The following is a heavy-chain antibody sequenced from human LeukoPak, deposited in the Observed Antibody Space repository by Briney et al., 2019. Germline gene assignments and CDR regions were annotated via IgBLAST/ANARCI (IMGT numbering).Heavy chain of an antibody. J-gene: IGHJ5*02. CDR3: ARAVTTTWNSYTGWFDP. V-gene: IGHV1-2*02. CDR1: GYTFTGQY. D-gene: IGHD4-11*01. Sequence: GASVKVSCKASGYTFTGQYIHRVRQAPGQGLEWMGWINPNSGGTNYAQKFQGRVTMTRDTSITTTYMELSRLRSDDTAVYYCARAVTTTWNSYTGWFDPWGQGTLVTVSS. CDR2: INPNSGGT.